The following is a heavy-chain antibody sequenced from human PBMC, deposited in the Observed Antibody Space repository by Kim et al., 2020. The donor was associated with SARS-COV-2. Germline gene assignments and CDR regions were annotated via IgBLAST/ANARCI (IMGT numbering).Heavy chain of an antibody. CDR3: ARGYCSSTSCPYYYGMDV. Sequence: GESLKISCKGSGYSFTSYWISWVRQMPGKGLEWMGRIDPSDSYTNYSPSFQGHVTISADKSISTAYLQWSSLKASDTAMYYCARGYCSSTSCPYYYGMDVWGQGTTVTVSS. CDR2: IDPSDSYT. CDR1: GYSFTSYW. J-gene: IGHJ6*02. D-gene: IGHD2-2*01. V-gene: IGHV5-10-1*01.